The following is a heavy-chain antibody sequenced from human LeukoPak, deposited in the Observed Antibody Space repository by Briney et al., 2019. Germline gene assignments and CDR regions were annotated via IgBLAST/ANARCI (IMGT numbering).Heavy chain of an antibody. D-gene: IGHD5-24*01. CDR1: GYTFTSYG. J-gene: IGHJ5*02. V-gene: IGHV1-18*01. Sequence: ASVKVSCKASGYTFTSYGISWVRQAPGQGLEWMGWISAYNGNTDYAQKFQGRVTLTRDMSTSTDYLELSSLRSEDTAVYYCARDNSVRDEAWWFNPWGQGTLVTVSS. CDR3: ARDNSVRDEAWWFNP. CDR2: ISAYNGNT.